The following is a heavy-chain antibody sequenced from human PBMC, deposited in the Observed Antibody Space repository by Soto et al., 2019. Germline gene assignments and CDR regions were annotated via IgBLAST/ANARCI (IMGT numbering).Heavy chain of an antibody. Sequence: GGSLRISCAASGFTFSSYEMNWVRQAPGKGLEWVSYISSSGSTIYYADSVKGRFTISRDNAKNSLYLQMNSLRAEDTAVYYCARVRYPELEDPDAFDIWGQGTMVTVSS. CDR3: ARVRYPELEDPDAFDI. D-gene: IGHD1-7*01. J-gene: IGHJ3*02. CDR2: ISSSGSTI. V-gene: IGHV3-48*03. CDR1: GFTFSSYE.